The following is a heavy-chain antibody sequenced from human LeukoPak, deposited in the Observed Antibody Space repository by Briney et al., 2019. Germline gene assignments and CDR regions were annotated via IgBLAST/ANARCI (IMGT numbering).Heavy chain of an antibody. V-gene: IGHV3-21*01. CDR1: GFTFSSYS. CDR2: ISSSSSYI. Sequence: IPGGSLRLSCAASGFTFSSYSMNWVRQAPGKGLEWVSSISSSSSYIYYADSVKGRFTISRDNAKNSLYPQMNSLRAEDTAVYYCARDRVEAVTYFDYWGQGTLVTVSS. J-gene: IGHJ4*02. CDR3: ARDRVEAVTYFDY. D-gene: IGHD4-17*01.